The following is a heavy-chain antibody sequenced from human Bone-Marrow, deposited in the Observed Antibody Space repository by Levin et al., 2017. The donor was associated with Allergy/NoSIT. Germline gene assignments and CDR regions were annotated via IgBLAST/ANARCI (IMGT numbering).Heavy chain of an antibody. CDR2: TYYRSQWYT. CDR3: AFSPADYYGLDV. CDR1: GDSLSSASAT. V-gene: IGHV6-1*01. D-gene: IGHD2/OR15-2a*01. J-gene: IGHJ6*02. Sequence: SETLSLTCDISGDSLSSASATWTWIRQSPSRGLEWLGMTYYRSQWYTEYAESVKGRLTIRSDTATNQFSLHLRSLTPDDSAVYFCAFSPADYYGLDVWGQGTSVIVSS.